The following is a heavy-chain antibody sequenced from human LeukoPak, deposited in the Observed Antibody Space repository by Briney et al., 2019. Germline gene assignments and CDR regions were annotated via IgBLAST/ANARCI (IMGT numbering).Heavy chain of an antibody. Sequence: ASVKVSCKASGGTFSSYAISWVRQAPGQGLEWMGGIIPIFGTANYAQKFQGRVTITADESTSTAYMELSSLRSEDTAVYYCAMAISGCSYGDAFDIWGQGTMVTVSS. CDR1: GGTFSSYA. CDR3: AMAISGCSYGDAFDI. V-gene: IGHV1-69*13. D-gene: IGHD5-18*01. J-gene: IGHJ3*02. CDR2: IIPIFGTA.